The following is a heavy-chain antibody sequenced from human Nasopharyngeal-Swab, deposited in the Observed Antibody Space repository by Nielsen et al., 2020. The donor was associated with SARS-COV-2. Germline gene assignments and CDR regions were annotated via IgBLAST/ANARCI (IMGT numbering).Heavy chain of an antibody. Sequence: ASVKVSCKASGYTFTSYYMHWVRQAPGQGLEWMGIINPSGGSRSYAQKFQGRVTMTRDTSTSTVYMKLSSLRSEDTAVYYCAASSGIAAAGLDYWGQGTLVTVSS. CDR3: AASSGIAAAGLDY. J-gene: IGHJ4*02. CDR1: GYTFTSYY. D-gene: IGHD6-13*01. CDR2: INPSGGSR. V-gene: IGHV1-46*01.